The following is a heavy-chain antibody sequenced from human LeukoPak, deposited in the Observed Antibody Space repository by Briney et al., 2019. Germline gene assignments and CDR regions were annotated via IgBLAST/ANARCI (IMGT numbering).Heavy chain of an antibody. CDR2: INHSGST. D-gene: IGHD6-13*01. CDR3: SSGWYLI. J-gene: IGHJ4*02. V-gene: IGHV4-34*01. Sequence: SETLSLTCAVYGGSFSGYYWSWIRQPPGKGLEWIGEINHSGSTNYNPSLKSRVTISVDTSKNQFSLMLSSVTAADTAVYYCSSGWYLIWGQGTLVTVSS. CDR1: GGSFSGYY.